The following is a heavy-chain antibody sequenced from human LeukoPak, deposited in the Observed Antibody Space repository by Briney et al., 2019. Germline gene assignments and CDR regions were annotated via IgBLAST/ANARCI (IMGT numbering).Heavy chain of an antibody. CDR2: IWSDGSYK. J-gene: IGHJ4*02. D-gene: IGHD6-13*01. V-gene: IGHV3-33*01. CDR1: GFSFSGYG. CDR3: ARETGETGYSSSWYYFDY. Sequence: SGTSLRPSCAASGFSFSGYGMHWVRQAPGKGLEWVAVIWSDGSYKLYANSVKGRFTISRDNSKNTLYLQMGSLRAEDMAVYYCARETGETGYSSSWYYFDYWGQGTLVTVSS.